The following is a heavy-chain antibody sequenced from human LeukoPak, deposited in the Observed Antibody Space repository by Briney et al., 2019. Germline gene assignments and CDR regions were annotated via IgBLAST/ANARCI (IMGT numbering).Heavy chain of an antibody. Sequence: PSETLSLTCTVSGASISSRSYYWGWIRQPPGKGLEWIGSIYYSGSTYYNPSLKSRVTIFVDTSKNQFSLKLNSVTAADTAVYYCARHRIPAADDAFDIWGQGTMVTVSS. CDR1: GASISSRSYY. V-gene: IGHV4-39*01. J-gene: IGHJ3*02. D-gene: IGHD6-13*01. CDR3: ARHRIPAADDAFDI. CDR2: IYYSGST.